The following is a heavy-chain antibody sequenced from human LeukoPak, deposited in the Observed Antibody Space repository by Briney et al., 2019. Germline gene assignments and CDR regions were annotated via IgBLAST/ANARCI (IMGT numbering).Heavy chain of an antibody. D-gene: IGHD4-17*01. Sequence: ASVKVSCKASGGTFSSYAISWVRQAPGQGLEWMGGIIPIFGTANYAQKFQGRVTITTDESTSTAYMELSSLRSEDTAVYYCARSLAFNDYGDYGRLTEYFQHWGQGTLVTVSS. CDR3: ARSLAFNDYGDYGRLTEYFQH. CDR2: IIPIFGTA. J-gene: IGHJ1*01. V-gene: IGHV1-69*05. CDR1: GGTFSSYA.